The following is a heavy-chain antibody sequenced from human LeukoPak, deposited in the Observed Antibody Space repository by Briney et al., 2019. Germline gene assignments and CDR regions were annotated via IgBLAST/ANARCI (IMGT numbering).Heavy chain of an antibody. CDR2: ITASGVDT. J-gene: IGHJ4*02. D-gene: IGHD5-18*01. Sequence: PGGSLRLSCAASGFTFSSYDMNWVRQAPGKGLEWVSTITASGVDTAYAESVKGRFTISRDNSKNTLYLQMNSLGAEDTAVYYCAKGEYNYRYMVDYWGQGTLVSVSS. CDR1: GFTFSSYD. CDR3: AKGEYNYRYMVDY. V-gene: IGHV3-23*01.